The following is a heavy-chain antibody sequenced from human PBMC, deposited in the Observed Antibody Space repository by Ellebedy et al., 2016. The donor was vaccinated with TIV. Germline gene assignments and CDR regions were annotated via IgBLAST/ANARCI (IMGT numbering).Heavy chain of an antibody. Sequence: PGGSLRLSCAASGFTSSGSPMHRVRQASGKGLEWVGRIRSKANIYATAYAASVKGRFTTSRDDSKNTAYLQMNSLKTEDTAVYYCTRRFVRGDGLDVWGQGTTVTVSS. CDR3: TRRFVRGDGLDV. CDR2: IRSKANIYAT. D-gene: IGHD3-10*01. CDR1: GFTSSGSP. V-gene: IGHV3-73*01. J-gene: IGHJ6*02.